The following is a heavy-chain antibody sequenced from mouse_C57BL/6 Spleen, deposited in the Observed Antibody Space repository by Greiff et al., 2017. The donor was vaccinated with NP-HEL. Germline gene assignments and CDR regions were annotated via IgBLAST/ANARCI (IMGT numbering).Heavy chain of an antibody. CDR2: INPSNGGT. Sequence: QVQLQQPGTELVKPGASVKLSCKASGYTFTSYWMHWVKQRPGQGLEWIGNINPSNGGTNYNEKFKSKATLTVDKSSSTTYMQLSSLTSEDSAVYYCARGAFYYDYDGGFAYWGQGTLVTVSA. D-gene: IGHD2-4*01. CDR1: GYTFTSYW. V-gene: IGHV1-53*01. CDR3: ARGAFYYDYDGGFAY. J-gene: IGHJ3*01.